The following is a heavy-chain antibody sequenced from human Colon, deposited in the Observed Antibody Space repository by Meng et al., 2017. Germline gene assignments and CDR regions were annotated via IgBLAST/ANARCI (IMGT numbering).Heavy chain of an antibody. CDR2: IKQDGSLK. CDR1: GFTFSPYW. D-gene: IGHD3-10*01. CDR3: ARVVNYGSGKPGDAVDV. V-gene: IGHV3-7*01. J-gene: IGHJ3*01. Sequence: GESLKISCAGSGFTFSPYWMSWVRQAPGKGLEWVANIKQDGSLKYYVDSVKGRFIISRDNADHLLFLQIICLRAEDTAVYYCARVVNYGSGKPGDAVDVWGQGTMVTVSS.